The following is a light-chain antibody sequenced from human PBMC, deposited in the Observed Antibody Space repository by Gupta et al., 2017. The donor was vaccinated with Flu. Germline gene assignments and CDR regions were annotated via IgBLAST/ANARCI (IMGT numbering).Light chain of an antibody. CDR3: CSDACTHTVV. Sequence: SALTQPRSVSGSPRQSVTIPCTGTSSVVGGYNYDYWYQQHTGKARNLMIFDVSKRPSGVTDRFSGSKSGNTASLSISGLQAEEEADYYFCSDACTHTVVFGGGTKLTVL. V-gene: IGLV2-11*01. CDR1: SSVVGGYNY. CDR2: DVS. J-gene: IGLJ2*01.